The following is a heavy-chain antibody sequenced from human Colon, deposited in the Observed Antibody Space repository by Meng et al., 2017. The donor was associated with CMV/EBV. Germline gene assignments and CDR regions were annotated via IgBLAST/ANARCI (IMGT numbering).Heavy chain of an antibody. J-gene: IGHJ4*02. Sequence: GGSLRLSCVGSGYSFSRYWMHWVRQSPGQGLAWISPHSHQGTSSNYADSVKGRFTVSRDNAKNALYLDMTGVRADDTAVYFCARDLLGDNDYLFDLWGQGTLVTVSS. CDR3: ARDLLGDNDYLFDL. CDR2: HSHQGTSS. CDR1: GYSFSRYW. D-gene: IGHD4/OR15-4a*01. V-gene: IGHV3-74*01.